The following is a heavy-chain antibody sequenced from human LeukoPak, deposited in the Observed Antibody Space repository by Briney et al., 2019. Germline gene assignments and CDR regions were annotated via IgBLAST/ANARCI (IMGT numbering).Heavy chain of an antibody. D-gene: IGHD3-10*01. V-gene: IGHV4-39*07. Sequence: SGTLSLTCTVSGGSISSSSYYWGWIRQPPGKGLEWIGSIYYSGSTYYNPSLKSRVTISVDTSKNQFSLKLSSVTAADTAVYYCARAVGSGSFQTYYYYMDVWGKGTTVTISS. CDR1: GGSISSSSYY. CDR3: ARAVGSGSFQTYYYYMDV. CDR2: IYYSGST. J-gene: IGHJ6*03.